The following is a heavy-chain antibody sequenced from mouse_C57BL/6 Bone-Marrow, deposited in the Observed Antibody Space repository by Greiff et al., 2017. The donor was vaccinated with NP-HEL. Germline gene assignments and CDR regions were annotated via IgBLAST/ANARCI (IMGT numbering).Heavy chain of an antibody. CDR2: ISDGGSYT. J-gene: IGHJ2*01. V-gene: IGHV5-4*01. CDR3: ARADDGYGY. CDR1: GFTFSSYA. D-gene: IGHD2-3*01. Sequence: EVQVVESGGGLVKPGGSLTLSCAASGFTFSSYALSWVRQTPVKRLVCVATISDGGSYTYYPDNVKGRFTISRDNAKNNLYLQMSHLKSEDTAMYYCARADDGYGYWGQGITLTVSS.